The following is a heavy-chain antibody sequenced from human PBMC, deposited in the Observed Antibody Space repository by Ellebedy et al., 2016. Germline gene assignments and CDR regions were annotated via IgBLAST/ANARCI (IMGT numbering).Heavy chain of an antibody. Sequence: GESLKISCTASGFNFSTFFMSWVRQAPGKGLEWVSYISTSGITIYYTDSVRGRFTISRDNAENSLYLHMNSLRAEDTAVYYCARGTDAFDIWGQGTMVTVSS. CDR2: ISTSGITI. CDR3: ARGTDAFDI. V-gene: IGHV3-11*01. CDR1: GFNFSTFF. J-gene: IGHJ3*02.